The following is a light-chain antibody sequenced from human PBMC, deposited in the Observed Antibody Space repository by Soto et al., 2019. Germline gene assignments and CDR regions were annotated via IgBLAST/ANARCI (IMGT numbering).Light chain of an antibody. CDR1: SSDVGVSKS. Sequence: QSALTQPASVSGSPGKSITISCTGTSSDVGVSKSVSWYQQHPGKAPKLMIYDITNRPSGISNRFSGSKSGNTASLTISGLQAEDEADYYCSSSISSSTLDVVFGGGTKLTVL. J-gene: IGLJ2*01. CDR2: DIT. V-gene: IGLV2-14*03. CDR3: SSSISSSTLDVV.